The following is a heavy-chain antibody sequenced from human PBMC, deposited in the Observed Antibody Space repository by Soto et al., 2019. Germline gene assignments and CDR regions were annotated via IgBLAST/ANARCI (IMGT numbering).Heavy chain of an antibody. CDR1: GFTFRTYW. CDR2: INTDGSGT. J-gene: IGHJ4*02. Sequence: EVQLVESGGGLVQPGGSLRLSCAASGFTFRTYWMHWVRQVAGKGLEWVSHINTDGSGTSYADSVKGRFTISRDNAKNTLYLPMNHLRAEDTAPYPCASPTVGGFDRWGQGTLVTVSS. V-gene: IGHV3-74*01. CDR3: ASPTVGGFDR. D-gene: IGHD3-16*01.